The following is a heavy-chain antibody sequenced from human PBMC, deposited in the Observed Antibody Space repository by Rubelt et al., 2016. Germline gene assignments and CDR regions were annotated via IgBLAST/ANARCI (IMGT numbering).Heavy chain of an antibody. Sequence: QVQLVQSGAEVKKPGASVKVSCKASGGTFSSYAISWVRQAPGQGLEWMGRIIPILGLANYAQKVQGRVTITADKSTSRAYMELSSLRSEDTAVYYCARDRTWLVPGLDAFDIWGQGTMVTVSS. CDR2: IIPILGLA. J-gene: IGHJ3*02. CDR3: ARDRTWLVPGLDAFDI. CDR1: GGTFSSYA. D-gene: IGHD6-19*01. V-gene: IGHV1-69*04.